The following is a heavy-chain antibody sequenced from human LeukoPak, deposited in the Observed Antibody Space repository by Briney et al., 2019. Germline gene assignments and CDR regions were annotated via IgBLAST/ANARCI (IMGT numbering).Heavy chain of an antibody. D-gene: IGHD6-19*01. Sequence: PSETLSLTCAVYGGSFSGYHWSWIRQPPGKGLEWIGSIYYSGSTYYNPSLKSRVTISVDTSKNQFSLKLSSVTAADTAVYYCARGSSSGWYGGWFDPWGQGTLVTVSS. CDR3: ARGSSSGWYGGWFDP. V-gene: IGHV4-34*01. CDR1: GGSFSGYH. J-gene: IGHJ5*02. CDR2: IYYSGST.